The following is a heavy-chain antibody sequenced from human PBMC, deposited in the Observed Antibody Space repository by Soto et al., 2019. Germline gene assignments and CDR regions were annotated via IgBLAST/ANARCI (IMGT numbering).Heavy chain of an antibody. CDR2: MNPNSGNT. J-gene: IGHJ3*02. CDR1: GYTFTSYD. CDR3: ARGLFYGADANDAFDI. Sequence: ASVKVSFKASGYTFTSYDINWVRQATGQGLEWMGWMNPNSGNTGYAQKFQGRVTMTRNTSISTAYMELSSLRSEDTAVYYCARGLFYGADANDAFDIWGQGTMVTVSS. D-gene: IGHD4-17*01. V-gene: IGHV1-8*01.